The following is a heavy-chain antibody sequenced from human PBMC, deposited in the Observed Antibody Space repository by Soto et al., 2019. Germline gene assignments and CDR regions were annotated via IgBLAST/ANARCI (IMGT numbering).Heavy chain of an antibody. J-gene: IGHJ4*02. CDR1: GFTFNTHG. CDR3: ARSSGLVIDF. V-gene: IGHV3-33*01. CDR2: IWYDESKK. D-gene: IGHD6-19*01. Sequence: QVQLVESGGGVVQPGRSLRLSCAASGFTFNTHGMHWVRQAPGKGLEWVAVIWYDESKKYYEDSVTGRFTISRDNSRSALYLQMDRLRAEDTGVYYCARSSGLVIDFWGQGTLVTVSS.